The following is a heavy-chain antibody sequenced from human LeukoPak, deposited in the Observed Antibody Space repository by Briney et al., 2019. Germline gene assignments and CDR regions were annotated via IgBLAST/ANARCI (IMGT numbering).Heavy chain of an antibody. CDR3: AKSMVRGVSRDY. D-gene: IGHD3-10*01. CDR1: GFTLSSYA. CDR2: ISGSGGST. Sequence: GGSLRLSCAASGFTLSSYAMSWVRQAPGKGLEWVSAISGSGGSTYYADSVKGRFTISRDNSKNTLYLQMNSLRAEDTAVYYCAKSMVRGVSRDYWGQGTLVTVSS. J-gene: IGHJ4*02. V-gene: IGHV3-23*01.